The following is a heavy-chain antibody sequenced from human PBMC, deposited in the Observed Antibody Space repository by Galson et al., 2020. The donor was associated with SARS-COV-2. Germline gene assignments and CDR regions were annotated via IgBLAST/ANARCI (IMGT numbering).Heavy chain of an antibody. CDR3: AKAEYSYGYTALFDY. V-gene: IGHV3-33*06. J-gene: IGHJ4*02. CDR1: GFTFSSYG. Sequence: GGSLRLSFAASGFTFSSYGMHWVRQAPGKGLEWVAVIWYDGSNKYYADSVKGRFTISRDNSKNTLYLQMNSLRAEDTAVYYCAKAEYSYGYTALFDYWGQGTLVTVSS. CDR2: IWYDGSNK. D-gene: IGHD5-18*01.